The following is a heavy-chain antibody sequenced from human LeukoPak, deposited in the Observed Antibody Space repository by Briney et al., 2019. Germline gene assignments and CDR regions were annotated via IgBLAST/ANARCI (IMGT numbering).Heavy chain of an antibody. CDR3: AKAGLSDSWSGPIRGAFDI. Sequence: GGSLRLSCAASKFTFSSYAISWVRQAPGKGLEWVSHITSDGTDTYHADSVKGRFTISRDNSQNMLYLQMNSLRAEDTAVYYCAKAGLSDSWSGPIRGAFDIWGQGTMVTVSS. CDR2: ITSDGTDT. D-gene: IGHD3-3*01. V-gene: IGHV3-23*01. J-gene: IGHJ3*02. CDR1: KFTFSSYA.